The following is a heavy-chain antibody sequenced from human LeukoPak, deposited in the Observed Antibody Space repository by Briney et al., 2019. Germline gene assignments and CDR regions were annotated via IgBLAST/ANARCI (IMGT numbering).Heavy chain of an antibody. V-gene: IGHV3-33*01. J-gene: IGHJ4*02. CDR1: GFIFSSFG. CDR2: IWYDGSNK. CDR3: ARDQGTYYYDSGGYSDLDY. Sequence: PGGSLRLSCAASGFIFSSFGMPWVRQAPGKGLEWVAVIWYDGSNKYHADSVKGRFTISRDNSKNTLYLQMNSLRAEDTAVYYCARDQGTYYYDSGGYSDLDYWGQGTLVTVSS. D-gene: IGHD3-22*01.